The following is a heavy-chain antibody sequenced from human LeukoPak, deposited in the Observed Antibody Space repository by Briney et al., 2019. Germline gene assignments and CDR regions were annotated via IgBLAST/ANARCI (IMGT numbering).Heavy chain of an antibody. D-gene: IGHD6-6*01. J-gene: IGHJ4*02. CDR2: IYWDDDK. CDR1: GFSLRSGGVG. CDR3: ARRPSASWYFDY. V-gene: IGHV2-5*02. Sequence: SGPTLVHPTQPLTLTCTFSGFSLRSGGVGVGWIRQPPGKALEWLALIYWDDDKRYSPSLKSRLTITKDTSKNQVVLTMTNMDPVDTATYYCARRPSASWYFDYWGQGTLVTVSS.